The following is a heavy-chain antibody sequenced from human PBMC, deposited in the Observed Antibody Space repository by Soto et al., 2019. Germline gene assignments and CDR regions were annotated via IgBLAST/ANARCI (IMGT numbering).Heavy chain of an antibody. V-gene: IGHV3-7*01. D-gene: IGHD6-13*01. CDR1: GFTFSSFW. Sequence: GGSLRLSCAASGFTFSSFWMRWVRQAPGKGLEWVASIKQDGREKYYLDSVKGRFTISRDNANNSLYLQMNSLRAEDTALYYWARDSVTAASTDWGQGTLVTVSS. CDR2: IKQDGREK. CDR3: ARDSVTAASTD. J-gene: IGHJ4*02.